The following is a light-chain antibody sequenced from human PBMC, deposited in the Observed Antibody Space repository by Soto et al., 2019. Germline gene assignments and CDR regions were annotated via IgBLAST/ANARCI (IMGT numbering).Light chain of an antibody. CDR2: AAS. Sequence: IVVTQSPGTLSVSPGDRVTLSCRASQSVGRSLAWYQQKPGQAPTLLIYAASTRATGLPARFSGSGSGTDVPLTISRLQSEVFDVDYCQEYVKWFLFTGGRGTRVDIK. J-gene: IGKJ3*01. CDR1: QSVGRS. V-gene: IGKV3-15*01. CDR3: QEYVKWFLFT.